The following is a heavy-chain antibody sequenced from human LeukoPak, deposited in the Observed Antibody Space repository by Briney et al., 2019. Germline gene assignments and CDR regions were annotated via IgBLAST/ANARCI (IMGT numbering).Heavy chain of an antibody. CDR2: IYTSGST. V-gene: IGHV4-4*07. J-gene: IGHJ4*02. CDR1: GGSISNYY. D-gene: IGHD3-22*01. CDR3: AREGDSSGYYLYYFDY. Sequence: SETLSLTCTVSGGSISNYYWNCIRQPAGKGLEWIGRIYTSGSTNYNPSLRSRVTMSVDTSKNQFSLKLSSVTAADTAVYYCAREGDSSGYYLYYFDYWGQGTLVTVSS.